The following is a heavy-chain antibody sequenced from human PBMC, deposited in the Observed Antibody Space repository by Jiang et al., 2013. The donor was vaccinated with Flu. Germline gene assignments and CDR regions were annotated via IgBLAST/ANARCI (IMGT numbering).Heavy chain of an antibody. CDR1: GGSISSYY. CDR2: IYYSGST. J-gene: IGHJ4*02. CDR3: AREGLGFGELPDYYFDY. Sequence: GPGLVKPSETLSLTCTVSGGSISSYYWSWIRQPPGKGLEWIGYIYYSGSTNYNPSLKSRVTISVDTSKNQFSLKLSSVTAADTAVYYCAREGLGFGELPDYYFDYWGQGTLVTVSS. D-gene: IGHD3-10*01. V-gene: IGHV4-59*01.